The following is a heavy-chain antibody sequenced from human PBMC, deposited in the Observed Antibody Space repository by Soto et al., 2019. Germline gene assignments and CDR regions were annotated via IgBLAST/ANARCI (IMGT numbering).Heavy chain of an antibody. V-gene: IGHV1-3*01. Sequence: QVQLVQSGAEVKKPGASVKVSCKASGYTFTSYAMHWVRQAPGQRLEWMGWINAGNGNTKYSQKFQGRVTITRDTSASTAYMELSSLRSEDTAVYCCARVPPRGGLFDLWGRGTLVTVSS. CDR1: GYTFTSYA. CDR3: ARVPPRGGLFDL. CDR2: INAGNGNT. D-gene: IGHD3-10*01. J-gene: IGHJ2*01.